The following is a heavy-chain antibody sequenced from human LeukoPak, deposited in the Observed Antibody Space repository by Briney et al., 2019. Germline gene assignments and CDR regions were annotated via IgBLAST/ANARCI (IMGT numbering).Heavy chain of an antibody. CDR2: ISSSSSYI. CDR1: GFTFSSYS. Sequence: GGSLRLSCAVSGFTFSSYSMNWVRQAPGKGLEWVSSISSSSSYIYYADSVKGRFTISRDNAKNSLYLQMNSLRAEDTAVYYCARDRVGYCSSTSCYGDYWGQGTLVTVSS. CDR3: ARDRVGYCSSTSCYGDY. J-gene: IGHJ4*02. V-gene: IGHV3-21*01. D-gene: IGHD2-2*01.